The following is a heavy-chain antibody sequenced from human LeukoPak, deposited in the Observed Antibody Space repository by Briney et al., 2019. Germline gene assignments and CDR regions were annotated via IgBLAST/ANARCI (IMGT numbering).Heavy chain of an antibody. CDR1: GGSISNYY. CDR2: VHYSGST. D-gene: IGHD1-26*01. CDR3: AEVGATPLVQFGYFDL. V-gene: IGHV4-59*01. J-gene: IGHJ2*01. Sequence: SETLSLTCTVSGGSISNYYWSWIRQPPGKGLEWIGYVHYSGSTNYNPSLKTRVTTSVDTSKSQFSLNLSSVTAADTAVYYCAEVGATPLVQFGYFDLWGRGTLVTVSS.